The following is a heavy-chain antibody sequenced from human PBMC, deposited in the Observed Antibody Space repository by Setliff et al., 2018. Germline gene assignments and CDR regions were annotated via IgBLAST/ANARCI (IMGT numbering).Heavy chain of an antibody. CDR1: GYTFNSYG. D-gene: IGHD3-10*01. CDR2: ISAYNGNT. J-gene: IGHJ4*02. CDR3: ARGLLWFGEPQLDY. V-gene: IGHV1-18*01. Sequence: GASVKVSCKTSGYTFNSYGYSWVRQAPGQGLEWMGWISAYNGNTKFVQKFQGRVTMTTDTSTSTAYMELSSLKSDDTAMYYCARGLLWFGEPQLDYWGQGTLVTVSS.